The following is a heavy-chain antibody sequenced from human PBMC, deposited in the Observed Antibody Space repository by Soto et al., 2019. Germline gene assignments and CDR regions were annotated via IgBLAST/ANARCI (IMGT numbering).Heavy chain of an antibody. D-gene: IGHD6-13*01. J-gene: IGHJ3*02. V-gene: IGHV4-31*03. Sequence: PSETLSLTCTVSGVSISSGGFYWSWIRQHPGKGLEWIGYIYYRGGTYYIPSLKSRVTMSIDTSKNQFSLDLTSVTAADTAMYYCARDKKSSNGPTVVTFDAFDTWGQGTMVTVSS. CDR1: GVSISSGGFY. CDR2: IYYRGGT. CDR3: ARDKKSSNGPTVVTFDAFDT.